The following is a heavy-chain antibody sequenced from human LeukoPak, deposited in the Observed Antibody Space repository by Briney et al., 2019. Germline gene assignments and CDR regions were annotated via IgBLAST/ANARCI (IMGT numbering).Heavy chain of an antibody. CDR3: ARDRSSSWPSDFDY. CDR2: INPNSGGT. CDR1: GYTFTGCY. V-gene: IGHV1-2*02. D-gene: IGHD6-13*01. Sequence: GASVKVSCKASGYTFTGCYMHWVRQAPGQGLEWMGWINPNSGGTNYAQKFQGRVTMTRDTSTSTAYMELSRLRSDDTAVYYCARDRSSSWPSDFDYWGQGTLVTVSS. J-gene: IGHJ4*02.